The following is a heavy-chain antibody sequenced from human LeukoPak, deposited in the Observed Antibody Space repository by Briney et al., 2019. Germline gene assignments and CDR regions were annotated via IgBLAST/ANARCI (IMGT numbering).Heavy chain of an antibody. CDR2: IYYSGST. CDR3: ARDIRVVGATLYFDF. CDR1: GGSISSYY. D-gene: IGHD1-26*01. Sequence: SETLSLTCTVSGGSISSYYWSWIRQPPGKGLEWIGDIYYSGSTNYNPSLKSRVTISVDTSKNQFSLKLSSVTAADTAVYYCARDIRVVGATLYFDFWGQGTLVTVSS. V-gene: IGHV4-59*01. J-gene: IGHJ4*02.